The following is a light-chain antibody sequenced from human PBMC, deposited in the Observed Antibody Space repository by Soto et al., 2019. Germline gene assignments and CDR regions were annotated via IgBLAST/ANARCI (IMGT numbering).Light chain of an antibody. J-gene: IGKJ1*01. CDR1: QSVTDNY. Sequence: TQSPSTLSASVGDRVTITCRASQSVTDNYLAWYQQKPGQAPRLVISGASSRTSGIPDRFSASGSGTDFTLTISRLEPEDFAVYYCQQYSRAPLTFGQGTKVDI. CDR2: GAS. V-gene: IGKV3-20*01. CDR3: QQYSRAPLT.